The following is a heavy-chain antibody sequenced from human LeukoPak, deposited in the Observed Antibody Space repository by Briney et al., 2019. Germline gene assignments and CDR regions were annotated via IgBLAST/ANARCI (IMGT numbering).Heavy chain of an antibody. V-gene: IGHV3-21*01. CDR3: AREGLYYDILTGYRSFDY. CDR2: TSSSISYI. D-gene: IGHD3-9*01. J-gene: IGHJ4*02. CDR1: GFTSSSYS. Sequence: PGGSLRLSCAASGFTSSSYSMNWVRQAPGKGLEWVSSTSSSISYIYYTDSVKGRFTISRDNAKNSLYLQMNSLRAEDTAVYYCAREGLYYDILTGYRSFDYWGQGTLVTVPS.